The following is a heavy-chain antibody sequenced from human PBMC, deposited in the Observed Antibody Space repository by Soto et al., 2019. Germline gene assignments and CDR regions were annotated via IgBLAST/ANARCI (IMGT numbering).Heavy chain of an antibody. CDR3: ARVYNWNYSL. D-gene: IGHD1-1*01. J-gene: IGHJ4*02. CDR2: INHSGST. V-gene: IGHV4-34*09. Sequence: SETLSLTCTVSGGSISGYYWSWIRQPPGKGLEWIGEINHSGSTYYNPSLKSRVTISVDTSKNQFSLKLSSVTAADTAVYYCARVYNWNYSLWGQGTLVTVSS. CDR1: GGSISGYY.